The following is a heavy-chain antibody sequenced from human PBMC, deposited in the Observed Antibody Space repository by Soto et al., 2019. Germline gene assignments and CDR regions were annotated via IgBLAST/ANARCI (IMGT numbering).Heavy chain of an antibody. CDR2: ISPK. CDR3: ARDDAFGNENAFDL. V-gene: IGHV3-33*01. D-gene: IGHD1-1*01. Sequence: GSLRLSCAVSGFSFRAYGFHWVRQPPGKGLEWVAVISPKGLSDSVEGRFTISRDNSKDTLYLQMNNLRAEDTALYYCARDDAFGNENAFDLWGQGTMVTVSS. J-gene: IGHJ3*01. CDR1: GFSFRAYG.